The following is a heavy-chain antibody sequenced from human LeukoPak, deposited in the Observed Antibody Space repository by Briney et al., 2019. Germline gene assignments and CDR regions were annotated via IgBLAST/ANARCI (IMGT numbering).Heavy chain of an antibody. J-gene: IGHJ6*02. CDR2: FYPEDGET. Sequence: ASVTVSCKVSGYTLTELSMHWVRQAPGKGLEWMGGFYPEDGETIYAQKFHGRVTMTEDTSTDTAYMELSSLRSADPAVYYCATGVADYYYYGMDVWGQGTTVTVSS. CDR3: ATGVADYYYYGMDV. D-gene: IGHD2-15*01. V-gene: IGHV1-24*01. CDR1: GYTLTELS.